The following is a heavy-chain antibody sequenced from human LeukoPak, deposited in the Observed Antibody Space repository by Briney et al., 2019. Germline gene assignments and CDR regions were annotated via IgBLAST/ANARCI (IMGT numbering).Heavy chain of an antibody. J-gene: IGHJ5*02. D-gene: IGHD3-10*01. Sequence: GGSLRLSCAASGFTFSSYAMHWVRQAPGKGLEWVAVISYDGSNKYYADSVKGRFTISRDNSKNTLYLQMNSLRAEDTAVYYCARRGAVVRGANPAWPGRGKYNWFDPWGQGTLVTVSS. V-gene: IGHV3-30*04. CDR3: ARRGAVVRGANPAWPGRGKYNWFDP. CDR2: ISYDGSNK. CDR1: GFTFSSYA.